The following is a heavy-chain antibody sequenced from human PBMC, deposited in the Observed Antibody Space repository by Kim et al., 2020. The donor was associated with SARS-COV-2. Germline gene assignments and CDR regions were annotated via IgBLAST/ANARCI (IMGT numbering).Heavy chain of an antibody. J-gene: IGHJ5*02. V-gene: IGHV4-59*01. Sequence: SETLSLTCTVSGDSISPNYWTWIRQTPGKGLEWIGYVYYTGTTGYNPSLESRVTISVDTSKNHFSLRLTSVTAADTAVYYCARGHADFWSGMLWFDPW. CDR1: GDSISPNY. CDR2: VYYTGTT. D-gene: IGHD3-3*01. CDR3: ARGHADFWSGMLWFDP.